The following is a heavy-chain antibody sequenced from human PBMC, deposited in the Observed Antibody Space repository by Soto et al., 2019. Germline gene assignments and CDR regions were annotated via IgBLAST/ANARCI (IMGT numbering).Heavy chain of an antibody. CDR1: GFTFSSYA. CDR3: AKDPFLMPRASSGWYPVDY. V-gene: IGHV3-23*01. Sequence: LRLSCAASGFTFSSYAMSWVRQAPGKGLEWVSAISGSGGSTYYADSVKGRFTISRDNSKNTLYLQMNSLRAEDTAVYYCAKDPFLMPRASSGWYPVDYWGQGTLVTVSS. D-gene: IGHD6-19*01. CDR2: ISGSGGST. J-gene: IGHJ4*02.